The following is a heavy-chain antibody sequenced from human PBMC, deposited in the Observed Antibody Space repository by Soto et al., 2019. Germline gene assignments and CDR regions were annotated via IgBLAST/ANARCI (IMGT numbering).Heavy chain of an antibody. CDR1: GFTFSTYG. CDR2: ISYDGTNK. J-gene: IGHJ6*02. V-gene: IGHV3-30*18. CDR3: AKDLQSYGDYDYYCYGMDV. Sequence: QVQLVESGGGEVQPGRSLTISCAASGFTFSTYGMHWVRQTPGKGLEWVAVISYDGTNKFYSESVKGRFTIYRDNFKNTLTLQMNSLRADDTAVYSCAKDLQSYGDYDYYCYGMDVWGLGTRVTVSS. D-gene: IGHD4-17*01.